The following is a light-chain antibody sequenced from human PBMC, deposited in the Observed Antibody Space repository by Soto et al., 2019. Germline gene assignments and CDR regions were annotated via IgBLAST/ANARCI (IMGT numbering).Light chain of an antibody. CDR3: HQYAASPLT. J-gene: IGKJ4*01. CDR1: QSVGRNF. V-gene: IGKV3-20*01. CDR2: GAS. Sequence: EIVLTQSPGTLSLSPGESTTLSCWASQSVGRNFLAWYQQKPGRAPRLLIHGASYRATGVPDRFSGSGSETDLTLTISRLEPEDFAVYYCHQYAASPLTFGGGTKVEIK.